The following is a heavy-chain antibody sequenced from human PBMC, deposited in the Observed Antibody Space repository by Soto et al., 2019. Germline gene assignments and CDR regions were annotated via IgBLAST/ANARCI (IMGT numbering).Heavy chain of an antibody. D-gene: IGHD2-2*01. CDR1: GYTFTGYY. J-gene: IGHJ3*02. Sequence: GASVKVSCKASGYTFTGYYMHWVRQAPGQGLEWMGWISPYNGNTNYAQKLQGRVTMTTNTSTSTAYMELRSLRSEDTAVYYCAKIPPYCSSTSSYGIWGQGTRVT. CDR3: AKIPPYCSSTSSYGI. CDR2: ISPYNGNT. V-gene: IGHV1-18*04.